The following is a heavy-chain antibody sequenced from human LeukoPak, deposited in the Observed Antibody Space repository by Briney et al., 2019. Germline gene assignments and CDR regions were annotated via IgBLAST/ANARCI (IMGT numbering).Heavy chain of an antibody. D-gene: IGHD2-21*01. CDR3: ASKIYCGGDCCYFDY. CDR2: ISAYNGNT. V-gene: IGHV1-18*01. J-gene: IGHJ4*02. Sequence: ASVKVSCKASGYTFTSYGISWVRQAPGQGLEWMGWISAYNGNTNYAQKLQGRVTMTTDTSTSTAYMELRSLRSDDTAVYYCASKIYCGGDCCYFDYWGQGTLVTVSS. CDR1: GYTFTSYG.